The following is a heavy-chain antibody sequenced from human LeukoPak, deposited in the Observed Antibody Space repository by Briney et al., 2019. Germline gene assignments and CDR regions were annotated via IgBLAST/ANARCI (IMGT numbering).Heavy chain of an antibody. D-gene: IGHD2-2*02. CDR2: INPNSGGT. V-gene: IGHV1-2*02. CDR3: ARGSDCSSTSCYTVYYYYMDV. CDR1: GYTFTGYY. J-gene: IGHJ6*03. Sequence: GASVKVSCKASGYTFTGYYMHWVRQAPGQGLEWMGWINPNSGGTNYAQKFQGRVTMTRDTSISTAYMELSRLRSDDTAVYYCARGSDCSSTSCYTVYYYYMDVWGKGTTVTVSS.